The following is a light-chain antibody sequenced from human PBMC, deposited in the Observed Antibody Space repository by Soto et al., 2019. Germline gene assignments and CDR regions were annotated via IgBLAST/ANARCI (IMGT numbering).Light chain of an antibody. J-gene: IGKJ1*01. V-gene: IGKV2-30*01. CDR1: QSLVNSDGNTY. CDR2: KVS. CDR3: MQGTHWPRT. Sequence: VVMTQSPLSLPVTLGQPASISCRSSQSLVNSDGNTYLNWFQQRPGQSPRRLIYKVSNRDSGVPDRFSGSGSGTDFTLKISREEAEDVGVYYCMQGTHWPRTFGQGTKVEIK.